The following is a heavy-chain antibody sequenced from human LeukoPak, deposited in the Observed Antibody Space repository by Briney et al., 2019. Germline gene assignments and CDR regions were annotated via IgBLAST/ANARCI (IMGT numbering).Heavy chain of an antibody. Sequence: SETLSLTCAVSGVSISPYYWAWIRQPPGKGLEWIGYIHNSGSNNQYTSLKRRVNISVDKSNNPFSLRLTSLTAADTAVYYCARLSAAVHLGAFDLWGQGTMVTVSS. CDR3: ARLSAAVHLGAFDL. CDR1: GVSISPYY. V-gene: IGHV4-4*09. D-gene: IGHD3-3*01. CDR2: IHNSGSN. J-gene: IGHJ3*01.